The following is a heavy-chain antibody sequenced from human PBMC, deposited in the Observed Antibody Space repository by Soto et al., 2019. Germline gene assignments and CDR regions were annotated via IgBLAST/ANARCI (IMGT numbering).Heavy chain of an antibody. V-gene: IGHV1-69*12. D-gene: IGHD3-22*01. Sequence: QVQLVQSGAEVKKPGSSVKVSCKASGGTFSSYAISWVRQAPGQGLEWMGGIIPIFGTANYAQKFQGRVTITADESKTTADMELSSLRSEDTAVYYCARPTRYYYDSSGQSAWCDPWGQGTLVTVSS. CDR2: IIPIFGTA. CDR1: GGTFSSYA. CDR3: ARPTRYYYDSSGQSAWCDP. J-gene: IGHJ5*02.